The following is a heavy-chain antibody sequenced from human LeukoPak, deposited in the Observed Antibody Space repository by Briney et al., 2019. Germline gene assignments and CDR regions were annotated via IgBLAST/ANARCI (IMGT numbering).Heavy chain of an antibody. D-gene: IGHD3-10*01. V-gene: IGHV3-7*01. CDR1: GFTFSNYW. CDR3: AREGYYGSGSYYNWFDP. Sequence: GGSLRLSCAASGFTFSNYWMSWVRQAPGKGLEWVANIKQDGSEKYYVNSVKGRFTISRDNAKNSLYLQMNSLRAEDTAVYYCAREGYYGSGSYYNWFDPWGQGTLVTVSS. J-gene: IGHJ5*02. CDR2: IKQDGSEK.